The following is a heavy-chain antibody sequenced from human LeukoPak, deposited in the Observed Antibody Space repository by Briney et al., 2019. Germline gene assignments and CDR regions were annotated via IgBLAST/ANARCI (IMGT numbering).Heavy chain of an antibody. CDR1: GGTFSSYA. Sequence: ASVKVSCKASGGTFSSYAISWVRQAPGQGLEWMGRIIPILGIANYAQKFQGRVTIIADKSTSTAYMELSSLRSEDTAVYYCARGYSNYVPPTIWGQGTMVTVSS. CDR3: ARGYSNYVPPTI. V-gene: IGHV1-69*04. CDR2: IIPILGIA. J-gene: IGHJ3*02. D-gene: IGHD4-4*01.